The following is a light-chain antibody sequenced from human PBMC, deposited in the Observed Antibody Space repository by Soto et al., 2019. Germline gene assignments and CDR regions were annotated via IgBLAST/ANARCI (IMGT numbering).Light chain of an antibody. Sequence: QSVLTQPPSASGTPGQRVTISCSGSSSNIGSNYVYWYQQLPGTAPKLLIYRNNQRPSGVPDRFSGSKSGTSASLAISGLRTEDEADYYCAAWDDSRSGLHWVFGGGTKLTVL. J-gene: IGLJ3*02. CDR2: RNN. CDR1: SSNIGSNY. V-gene: IGLV1-47*01. CDR3: AAWDDSRSGLHWV.